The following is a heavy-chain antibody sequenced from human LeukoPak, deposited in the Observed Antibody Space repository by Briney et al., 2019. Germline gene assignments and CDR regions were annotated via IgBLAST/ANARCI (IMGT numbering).Heavy chain of an antibody. Sequence: PSQTLSLTCAISGDSVSSNSAAWNWIRQSPSRGLEWLGRTYYRSKWYNDYAVSVKSRIIINPDTSKNQFSLQLNSVTPEDTAVYYCARGIIAVAGPADWFDPWGQGTLVTVSS. CDR3: ARGIIAVAGPADWFDP. J-gene: IGHJ5*02. D-gene: IGHD6-19*01. CDR2: TYYRSKWYN. V-gene: IGHV6-1*01. CDR1: GDSVSSNSAA.